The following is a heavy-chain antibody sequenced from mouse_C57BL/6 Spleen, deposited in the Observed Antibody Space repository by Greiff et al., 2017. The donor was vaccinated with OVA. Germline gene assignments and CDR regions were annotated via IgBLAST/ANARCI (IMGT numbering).Heavy chain of an antibody. J-gene: IGHJ2*01. Sequence: VQLQQPGAELVKPGASVKLSCKASGYTFTSYWMQWVKQRPGQGLEWIGEIDPSDSYTNYNQKFKGKATLTVDTSSSTAYMQLSSLTSEDSAVYYCARFYYGSSYSLYYFDYWGQGTTLTVSS. D-gene: IGHD1-1*01. CDR2: IDPSDSYT. V-gene: IGHV1-50*01. CDR3: ARFYYGSSYSLYYFDY. CDR1: GYTFTSYW.